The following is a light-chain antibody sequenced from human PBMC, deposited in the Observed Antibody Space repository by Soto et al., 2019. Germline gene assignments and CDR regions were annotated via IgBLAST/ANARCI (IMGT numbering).Light chain of an antibody. CDR2: GAS. V-gene: IGKV3-15*01. CDR1: QSVSSN. CDR3: QQYNSWPLT. Sequence: ELVMTQSPATLSVSPGERVTLSCRASQSVSSNLAWYQQKPGQAPRLLIYGASTRATGIPARFSGSGPGTEFTLTISSLQSEDCAVYYCQQYNSWPLTFGQGTRLEI. J-gene: IGKJ5*01.